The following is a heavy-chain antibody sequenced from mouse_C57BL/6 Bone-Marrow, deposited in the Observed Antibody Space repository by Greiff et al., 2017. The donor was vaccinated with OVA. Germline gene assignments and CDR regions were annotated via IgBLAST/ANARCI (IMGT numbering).Heavy chain of an antibody. CDR2: ISYDGSN. CDR1: GYSITSGYY. D-gene: IGHD2-1*01. V-gene: IGHV3-6*01. J-gene: IGHJ1*03. CDR3: ASVGNGKEAWDIDV. Sequence: EVKLQESGPGLVKPSQSLSLTCSVPGYSITSGYYWNWIRQFPGNKLEWMDYISYDGSNKYNPSIKNRTSFTRETSKNQFDMTLNSVNTEDTATNYCASVGNGKEAWDIDVWGTGTTVTVSS.